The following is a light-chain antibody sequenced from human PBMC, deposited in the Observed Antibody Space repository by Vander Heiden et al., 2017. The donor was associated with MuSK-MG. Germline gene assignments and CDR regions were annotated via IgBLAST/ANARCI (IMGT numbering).Light chain of an antibody. CDR1: QSISSW. J-gene: IGKJ5*01. CDR3: QQYNSYSPST. Sequence: DIQMTQSPSTLSASVGDRVTITCRASQSISSWLAWYQQKPGKAPKLLIYKASSLESGVPSRFSGSGSGTEFTLTISSRQPDDFATYYCQQYNSYSPSTFGQGTRLXIK. CDR2: KAS. V-gene: IGKV1-5*03.